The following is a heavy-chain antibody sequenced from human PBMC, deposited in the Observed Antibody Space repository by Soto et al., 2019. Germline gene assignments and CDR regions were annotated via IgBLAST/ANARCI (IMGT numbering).Heavy chain of an antibody. V-gene: IGHV1-18*01. CDR3: ARDDHHDSDLNYGDIDY. CDR2: ISAYNGNT. Sequence: ASVKVSCKASGYTFTSYGISWVRQAPGQGLEWMGWISAYNGNTNYAQKLQGRVTMTTDTSTSTAYMELRSLRSDDTAVYYCARDDHHDSDLNYGDIDYWGQGTLVTVSS. D-gene: IGHD4-17*01. J-gene: IGHJ4*02. CDR1: GYTFTSYG.